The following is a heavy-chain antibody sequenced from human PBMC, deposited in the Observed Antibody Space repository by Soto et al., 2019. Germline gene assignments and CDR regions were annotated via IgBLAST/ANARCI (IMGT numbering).Heavy chain of an antibody. V-gene: IGHV3-23*01. CDR1: GFTFSSYA. CDR3: AKDGASGSYPPYYYFGMDV. D-gene: IGHD1-26*01. Sequence: RGSLRISCAASGFTFSSYARSWVRQAPGKGLEWVSTISGSGGNAYYADSVKGRFSISRDNSKNTLRLQMNSLRADDTAVYYCAKDGASGSYPPYYYFGMDVWGQGTTVTVSS. J-gene: IGHJ6*02. CDR2: ISGSGGNA.